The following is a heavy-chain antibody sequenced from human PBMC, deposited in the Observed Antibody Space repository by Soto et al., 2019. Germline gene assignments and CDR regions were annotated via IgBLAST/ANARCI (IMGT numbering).Heavy chain of an antibody. D-gene: IGHD2-2*02. Sequence: QLVESGGGLVRPGGSLRLSCADSGFTFSSYSMNWVRQAPGKGLEWVSSISSTSSPIFYADSVEGRFAISRDNAKRTVYRQMNSLRVEDTAVYYGVGGGRGYTKDVVFEIWGLGTMVTVSS. V-gene: IGHV3-21*01. CDR1: GFTFSSYS. CDR3: VGGGRGYTKDVVFEI. CDR2: ISSTSSPI. J-gene: IGHJ3*02.